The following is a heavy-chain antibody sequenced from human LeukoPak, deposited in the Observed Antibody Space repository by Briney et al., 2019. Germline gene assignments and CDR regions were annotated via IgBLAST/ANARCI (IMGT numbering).Heavy chain of an antibody. V-gene: IGHV1-8*03. CDR1: GYTFTSYD. J-gene: IGHJ6*03. CDR2: MNPNSGNT. CDR3: ARSPRATTGGYYYYYMDV. Sequence: GASVKVSCKAPGYTFTSYDINWVRQATGQGLEWMAWMNPNSGNTSYAQKFQGRVTITRNTSISTAYMELSSLRSEDTAVYYCARSPRATTGGYYYYYMDVWGKGTTVTVSS. D-gene: IGHD1-26*01.